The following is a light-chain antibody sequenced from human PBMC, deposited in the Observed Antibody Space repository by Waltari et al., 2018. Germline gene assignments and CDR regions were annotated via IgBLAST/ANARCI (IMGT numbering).Light chain of an antibody. J-gene: IGLJ3*02. CDR2: EGN. CDR3: CSYAGSNTFVV. V-gene: IGLV2-23*03. CDR1: SSDVGSYNL. Sequence: QSALTQPASVSGSPGQSITISCTGTSSDVGSYNLVSWYQQHPGKAPKLMIYEGNKRPSGVSNSLSGSKSGNTASLTISGLQGEDEADYHCCSYAGSNTFVVFGGGTKLTVL.